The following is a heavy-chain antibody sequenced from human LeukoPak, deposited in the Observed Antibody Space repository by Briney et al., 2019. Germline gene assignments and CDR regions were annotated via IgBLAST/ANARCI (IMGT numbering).Heavy chain of an antibody. V-gene: IGHV1-2*02. CDR3: ARDRGYSYGYGAFDV. Sequence: GASVKVSCKASGYTFTGYYMHWVRQAPGQGLEWMGWINPNSGGTNYAQKFQGRVTMTRDTSISTAYMELSRLRSDGTAVYYCARDRGYSYGYGAFDVWGQGTMVTVSS. CDR2: INPNSGGT. CDR1: GYTFTGYY. D-gene: IGHD5-18*01. J-gene: IGHJ3*01.